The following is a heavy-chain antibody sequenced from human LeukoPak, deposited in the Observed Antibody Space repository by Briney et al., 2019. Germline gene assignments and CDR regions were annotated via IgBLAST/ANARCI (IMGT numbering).Heavy chain of an antibody. J-gene: IGHJ4*02. CDR3: AKERFSSWPRLKSPNY. D-gene: IGHD6-13*01. V-gene: IGHV3-23*01. Sequence: PGGSLRLSCTASGFTFSNYAMSWVRQAPGKGLEWVSTISGSDGSTYYADSVKGRFTISRDNSKNTLYLQMNSLRAEDTAVYYCAKERFSSWPRLKSPNYWGQGTLVTVSS. CDR2: ISGSDGST. CDR1: GFTFSNYA.